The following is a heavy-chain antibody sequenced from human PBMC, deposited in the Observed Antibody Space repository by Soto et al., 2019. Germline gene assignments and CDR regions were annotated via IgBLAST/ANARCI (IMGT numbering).Heavy chain of an antibody. J-gene: IGHJ4*02. D-gene: IGHD1-1*01. CDR1: GGSISSYY. Sequence: QVQLQESGPGLVKPSETLSLTCTVSGGSISSYYWSWIRQPPGKGLEWIGYIYYSGSTNYNPSLKSRVNISVDTSKNQFSLKLSSVTAADTDVYYCASSTTYWFDYWGQVTLVTVSS. CDR2: IYYSGST. V-gene: IGHV4-59*08. CDR3: ASSTTYWFDY.